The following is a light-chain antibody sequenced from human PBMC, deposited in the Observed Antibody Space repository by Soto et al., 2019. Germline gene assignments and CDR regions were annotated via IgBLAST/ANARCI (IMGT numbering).Light chain of an antibody. V-gene: IGKV2-30*01. CDR2: KVS. Sequence: DVVMTQSPFSLPVTLGQPASISCTSSQSLVYSDGNTYLNWIQQRPGQSSRRLLYKVSNRDSGVPDRFSGSGSGTDFTLKISRVEAEDVGVYYCMQGTHWPYTSGQGTELEIK. CDR3: MQGTHWPYT. J-gene: IGKJ2*01. CDR1: QSLVYSDGNTY.